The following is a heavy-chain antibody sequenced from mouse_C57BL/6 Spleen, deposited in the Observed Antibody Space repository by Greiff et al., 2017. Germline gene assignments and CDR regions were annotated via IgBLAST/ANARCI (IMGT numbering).Heavy chain of an antibody. CDR3: ARVPHYYGSSGGFFDY. CDR2: IYPGSGST. V-gene: IGHV1-55*01. J-gene: IGHJ2*01. D-gene: IGHD1-1*01. CDR1: GYTFTSYW. Sequence: QVQLQQSGAELVKPGASVKMSCKASGYTFTSYWITWVKQRPGQGLEWIGDIYPGSGSTNYNEKFKSKATLTVDTSSSTAYMQLSSLTSEDSAVYYCARVPHYYGSSGGFFDYWGQGTTLTVSS.